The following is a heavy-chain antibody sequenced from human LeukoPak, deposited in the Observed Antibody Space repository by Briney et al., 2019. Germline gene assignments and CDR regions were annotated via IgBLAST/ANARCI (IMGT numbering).Heavy chain of an antibody. CDR2: IHYTGST. V-gene: IGHV4-59*08. CDR1: GGSISSYY. J-gene: IGHJ4*02. CDR3: ARLPQPSDILTAYANSFDY. Sequence: SETLSLTCTVSGGSISSYYWSWIRQSPGRGLECIGYIHYTGSTNYNPSLKSRVTISVETSKNQFSLKLSSVTAADTAVYYCARLPQPSDILTAYANSFDYWGQGSLVTVSS. D-gene: IGHD3-9*01.